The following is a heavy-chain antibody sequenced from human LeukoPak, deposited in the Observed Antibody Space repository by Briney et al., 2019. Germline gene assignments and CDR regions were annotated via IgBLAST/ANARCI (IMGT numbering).Heavy chain of an antibody. CDR3: ATYWELLGNLAFDY. J-gene: IGHJ4*02. V-gene: IGHV1-69-2*01. CDR2: VDPEDGET. Sequence: ASVTVSCKCSGDTFTDYYLHWVQQGPGKGLELVGLVDPEDGETIYSEKFQGRVTITADTSTDTAYMELSSLRSEDTAVYYCATYWELLGNLAFDYWGQGTLVTVSS. D-gene: IGHD1-26*01. CDR1: GDTFTDYY.